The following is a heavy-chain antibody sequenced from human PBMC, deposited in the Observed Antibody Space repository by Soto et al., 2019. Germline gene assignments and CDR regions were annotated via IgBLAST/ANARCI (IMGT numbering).Heavy chain of an antibody. V-gene: IGHV4-59*01. CDR3: ASHYYDSSGYYYFDY. Sequence: QVQLQESGPGLVKPSETLSLTCTVSGGSISSYYWSWIRQPPGKGLEWIGYIYYSGSTNYNPNLKSRVTISVDTSKNQFSLKLSSVTAADTAVYYCASHYYDSSGYYYFDYWGQGTLVTVSS. CDR1: GGSISSYY. D-gene: IGHD3-22*01. CDR2: IYYSGST. J-gene: IGHJ4*02.